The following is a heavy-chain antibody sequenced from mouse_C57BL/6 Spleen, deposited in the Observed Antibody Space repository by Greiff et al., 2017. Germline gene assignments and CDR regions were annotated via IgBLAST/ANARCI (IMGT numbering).Heavy chain of an antibody. CDR1: GYAFSSSW. CDR2: IYPGDGDT. J-gene: IGHJ3*01. Sequence: VQLQQSGPELVKPGASVKISCKASGYAFSSSWMHWVKQRPGKGLEWIGRIYPGDGDTNYNGKFKGKATLTADKASSTAYMQLSSLTSEDSAVYFCAPYYGSTWFAYWGQGTLVTVSA. CDR3: APYYGSTWFAY. D-gene: IGHD1-1*01. V-gene: IGHV1-82*01.